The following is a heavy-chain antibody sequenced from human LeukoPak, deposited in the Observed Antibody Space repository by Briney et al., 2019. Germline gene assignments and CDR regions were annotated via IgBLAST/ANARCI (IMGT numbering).Heavy chain of an antibody. CDR1: GYTFTAYY. CDR2: IDTNSGGT. D-gene: IGHD2-15*01. Sequence: ASVKVSCKPSGYTFTAYYMHWVRQAPGQWLEWKGWIDTNSGGTNYAQKFQGRVIITRDTSIGTGYMELSSLISDDTAVYYCASEAFCAGGSCYLHRVASWGPGTLVTVSS. V-gene: IGHV1-2*02. J-gene: IGHJ4*02. CDR3: ASEAFCAGGSCYLHRVAS.